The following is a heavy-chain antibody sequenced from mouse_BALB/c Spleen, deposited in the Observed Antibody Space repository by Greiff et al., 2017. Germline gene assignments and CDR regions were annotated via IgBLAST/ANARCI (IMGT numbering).Heavy chain of an antibody. V-gene: IGHV1-67*01. CDR2: ISTYYGNT. CDR3: ARSGDGYYDYAMDY. Sequence: QVQLQQSGPELVRPGVSVKISCKGSGYTFTDYAMHWVKQSHAKSLEWIGVISTYYGNTNYNQKFKGKATMTVDKSSSTAYMELARLTSEDSAVYYCARSGDGYYDYAMDYWGQGTSVTVSS. J-gene: IGHJ4*01. CDR1: GYTFTDYA. D-gene: IGHD2-3*01.